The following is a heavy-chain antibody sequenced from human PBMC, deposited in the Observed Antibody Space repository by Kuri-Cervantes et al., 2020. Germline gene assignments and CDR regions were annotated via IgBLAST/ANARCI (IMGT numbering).Heavy chain of an antibody. CDR1: GGSISSSSYY. V-gene: IGHV4-61*01. Sequence: SETLSLTCTVSGGSISSSSYYWSWIRPPPGKGLEWIGYIYYSGSTNYNPSLKSRVTISVDTSKNQFSLKLSSVTAADTAVYYCASSSSRGARQLWFGYWGQGTLVTVSS. CDR3: ASSSSRGARQLWFGY. J-gene: IGHJ4*02. D-gene: IGHD3-10*01. CDR2: IYYSGST.